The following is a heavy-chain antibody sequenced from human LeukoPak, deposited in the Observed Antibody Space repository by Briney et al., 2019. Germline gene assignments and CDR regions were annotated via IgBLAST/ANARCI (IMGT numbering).Heavy chain of an antibody. J-gene: IGHJ5*02. CDR1: GFTFSSYA. Sequence: GGSLRLSCATSGFTFSSYAMSWVRQAPGKGLEWLSSISGSGSSTYYADSVKGRFTISRDNSKNTLYLQMNSLRAEDTAVYYCAKDTVAVAALFDPWGQGTLVTVSS. V-gene: IGHV3-23*01. CDR2: ISGSGSST. D-gene: IGHD6-19*01. CDR3: AKDTVAVAALFDP.